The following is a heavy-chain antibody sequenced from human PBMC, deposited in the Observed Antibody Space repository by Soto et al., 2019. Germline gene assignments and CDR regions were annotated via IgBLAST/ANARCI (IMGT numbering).Heavy chain of an antibody. D-gene: IGHD3-10*01. V-gene: IGHV1-24*01. CDR2: FDPENGET. CDR1: GNTLTEFP. Sequence: QVQLVQSGAEVKKPGASVKVSCKVSGNTLTEFPMHWVRQAPGKGLEWMGGFDPENGETTHAQKFQGRVTMTEDTSTDTGYMELSSLRSEDTAVYYCATTITMLRGLIGEVVGDYYYGMDVWGQGTTVTVSS. J-gene: IGHJ6*02. CDR3: ATTITMLRGLIGEVVGDYYYGMDV.